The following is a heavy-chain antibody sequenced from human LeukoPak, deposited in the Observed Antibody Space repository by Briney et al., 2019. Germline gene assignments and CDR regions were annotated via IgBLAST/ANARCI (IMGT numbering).Heavy chain of an antibody. CDR3: ARAPWDFYYDSSLPPTGI. Sequence: GGSLRLSCAASGFTFSSYSMNWVRQAPGKGLEWVAYISTSTTYYADSVRGRFTISRDNAENSLFLHMNSLRADDTAVYYCARAPWDFYYDSSLPPTGIWGQGTLVTVSS. D-gene: IGHD3-22*01. CDR1: GFTFSSYS. J-gene: IGHJ4*02. V-gene: IGHV3-48*01. CDR2: ISTSTT.